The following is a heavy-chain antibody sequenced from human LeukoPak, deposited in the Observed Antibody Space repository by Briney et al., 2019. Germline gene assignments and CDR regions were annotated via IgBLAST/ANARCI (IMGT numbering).Heavy chain of an antibody. J-gene: IGHJ6*03. CDR3: ARVFTFLEWLDYMDV. CDR2: IKQDGSEK. D-gene: IGHD3-3*01. CDR1: GFTLSSYW. V-gene: IGHV3-7*01. Sequence: GGSLRLSCAASGFTLSSYWMSWVRQAPGKGLEWVANIKQDGSEKYYVDSVKGRFTISRDNAKNSLYLQMNSLRAEDTAVYYCARVFTFLEWLDYMDVWGKGTTATVSS.